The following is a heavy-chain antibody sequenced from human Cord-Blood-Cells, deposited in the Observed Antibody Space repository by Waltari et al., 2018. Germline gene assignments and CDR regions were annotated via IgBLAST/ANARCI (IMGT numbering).Heavy chain of an antibody. Sequence: QLQLQESGPGLVKPSETLYLTCTVSGGSISSSSYYGGWIRKPPGKGLERIGSIYYSGTTYYNPSLKSRVTISVDTSKIQFSLKLSSVTAADTAVYYCARQDIVVVPAAIGYFDYWGQGTLVTVSS. V-gene: IGHV4-39*01. CDR2: IYYSGTT. CDR3: ARQDIVVVPAAIGYFDY. CDR1: GGSISSSSYY. J-gene: IGHJ4*02. D-gene: IGHD2-2*01.